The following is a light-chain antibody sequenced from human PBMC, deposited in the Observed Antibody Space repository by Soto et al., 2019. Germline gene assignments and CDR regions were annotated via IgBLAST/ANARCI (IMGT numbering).Light chain of an antibody. CDR2: EVS. Sequence: QSVLTQPASVSGSPGQSITMSCTGTSSDVGGYNYVSWYQQHPGKAPKLMIYEVSNRPSGVSNRFSGSKSGNTASLTISGLQAEDEADYYCCSYTSGSTWVFGGGTKVTVL. CDR1: SSDVGGYNY. V-gene: IGLV2-14*01. CDR3: CSYTSGSTWV. J-gene: IGLJ3*02.